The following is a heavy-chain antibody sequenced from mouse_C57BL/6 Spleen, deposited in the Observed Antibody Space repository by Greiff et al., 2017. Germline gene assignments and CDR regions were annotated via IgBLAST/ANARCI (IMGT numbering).Heavy chain of an antibody. CDR2: INPNNGGT. CDR1: GYTFTDYY. CDR3: ARYYYGSNY. D-gene: IGHD1-1*01. J-gene: IGHJ2*01. Sequence: EVQLVESGPELVKPGASVKISCKASGYTFTDYYMNWVKQSHGKSLEWIGDINPNNGGTSYNQKFKGKATLTVDKSSSTAYMELRSLTSEDSAVYYCARYYYGSNYWGQGTTLTVSS. V-gene: IGHV1-26*01.